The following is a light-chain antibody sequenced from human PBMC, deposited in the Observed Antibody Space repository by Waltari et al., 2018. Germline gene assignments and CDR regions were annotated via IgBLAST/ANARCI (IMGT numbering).Light chain of an antibody. CDR3: QQVQTHSALT. Sequence: DIQLTQSQSFLSASVGDRVSITCRASQDISNYLAWYQQKLGKVPKLLIFAASTLQNGVPSRFSGSGSGTEFTLTIASLQPEDFATYYCQQVQTHSALTFGGGTRVEIK. V-gene: IGKV1-9*01. CDR2: AAS. CDR1: QDISNY. J-gene: IGKJ4*01.